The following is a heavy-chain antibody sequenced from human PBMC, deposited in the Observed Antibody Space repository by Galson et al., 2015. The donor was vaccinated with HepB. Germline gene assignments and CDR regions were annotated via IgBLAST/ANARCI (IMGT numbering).Heavy chain of an antibody. V-gene: IGHV3-21*01. J-gene: IGHJ4*02. Sequence: SLRLSCAASGFTFSSYSMNWVRQAPGKGLEWVSSISSSSSYIYYADSVKGRFTISRDNAKNSLYLQMNSLRAEDTAVYYCARVEEGVVVVVAATPPDYWGQGTLVTVSS. CDR1: GFTFSSYS. CDR2: ISSSSSYI. D-gene: IGHD2-15*01. CDR3: ARVEEGVVVVVAATPPDY.